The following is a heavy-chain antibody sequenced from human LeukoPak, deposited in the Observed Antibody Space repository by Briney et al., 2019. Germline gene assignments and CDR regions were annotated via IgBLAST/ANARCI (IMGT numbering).Heavy chain of an antibody. D-gene: IGHD3-3*01. CDR3: AKEVRGNVLRFLEWSPPTYYGMDV. CDR2: ISYDGTNK. V-gene: IGHV3-30*18. Sequence: GGSLRLSCAASGFTISSYGMHWVRQAPGKGLEWVAVISYDGTNKYYADSVKGRFTISRDNSKNTLYLQMNSLRAEDTAVYYCAKEVRGNVLRFLEWSPPTYYGMDVWGQGTTVTVSS. J-gene: IGHJ6*02. CDR1: GFTISSYG.